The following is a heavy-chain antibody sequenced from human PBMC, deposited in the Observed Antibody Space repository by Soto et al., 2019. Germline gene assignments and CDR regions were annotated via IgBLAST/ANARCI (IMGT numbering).Heavy chain of an antibody. J-gene: IGHJ4*02. CDR1: GGSISSGGYY. CDR2: IYYSGST. Sequence: PSETLSLTCTVSGGSISSGGYYWSWIRQHPGKGLEWIGYIYYSGSTYYNPSLKSRVTISVDTSKNQFSLKLSSVTAADTAVYYCARDRGPIDGPPGPLDYWGQGTLVTVSS. V-gene: IGHV4-31*03. CDR3: ARDRGPIDGPPGPLDY.